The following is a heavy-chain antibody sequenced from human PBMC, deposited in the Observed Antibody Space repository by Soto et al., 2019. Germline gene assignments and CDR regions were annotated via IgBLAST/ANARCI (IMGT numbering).Heavy chain of an antibody. CDR3: AGGSFGVMITLDF. V-gene: IGHV1-69*01. CDR2: IIPVFGTP. CDR1: GGTFSNYA. Sequence: QVQLVQSGAEVKKPGSSVKGSCKASGGTFSNYAISWVRQDPGQGLEWMGGIIPVFGTPKYAQKFQGRVTITADPSTNTVYMELSSLRSDDTAMYYCAGGSFGVMITLDFWGQGTLLTVSS. D-gene: IGHD3-3*01. J-gene: IGHJ4*02.